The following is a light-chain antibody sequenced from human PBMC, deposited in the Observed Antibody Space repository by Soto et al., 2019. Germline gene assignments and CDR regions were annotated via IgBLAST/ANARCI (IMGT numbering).Light chain of an antibody. CDR3: QHYGSSPHT. V-gene: IGKV3-20*01. CDR2: GAS. J-gene: IGKJ4*01. Sequence: EIVLTQSPGTLSLSPGERATLSCRASQSVTSSYLARYHQKPGQAPRLLIYGASSRAAGIPDRFSGSGSGTDFTLTISRLEPEDFALYYCQHYGSSPHTFGGGTKVEIK. CDR1: QSVTSSY.